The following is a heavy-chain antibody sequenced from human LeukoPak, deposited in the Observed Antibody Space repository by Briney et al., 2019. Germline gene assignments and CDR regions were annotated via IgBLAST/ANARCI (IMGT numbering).Heavy chain of an antibody. CDR3: ARQSSGFFASDY. J-gene: IGHJ4*02. D-gene: IGHD6-25*01. CDR2: INPNSGGT. CDR1: GYTFTGYY. Sequence: ASVEVSCKASGYTFTGYYMHRVRQAPGQGLEWMGWINPNSGGTNYAQNFQGRVTMTRDPSVSTAYMELSWLKSDDTAVYFCARQSSGFFASDYWGQGTLVTVSS. V-gene: IGHV1-2*02.